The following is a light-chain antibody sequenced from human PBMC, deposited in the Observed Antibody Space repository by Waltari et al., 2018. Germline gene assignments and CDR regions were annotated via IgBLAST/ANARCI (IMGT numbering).Light chain of an antibody. Sequence: ETVLTQSPATLSLSPGGPATLSCGASQSVTGSYLAWYQQKPGLAPRLLIYDATDRATGVPGRFSGSGSGTDFTLTISGVEPEDFAVYYCHQYGRSPLTFGRGTKVEI. J-gene: IGKJ4*01. V-gene: IGKV3D-20*01. CDR3: HQYGRSPLT. CDR2: DAT. CDR1: QSVTGSY.